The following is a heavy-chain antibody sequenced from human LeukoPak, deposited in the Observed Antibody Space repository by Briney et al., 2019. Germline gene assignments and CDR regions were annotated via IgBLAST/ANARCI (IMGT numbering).Heavy chain of an antibody. D-gene: IGHD2-15*01. V-gene: IGHV3-73*01. CDR1: GFTFSGSA. CDR2: IRSKANSYAT. CDR3: TRHVVVVAADDAFDI. Sequence: PGGSLRLSCAASGFTFSGSAMHWVRQASGKGLEWVGRIRSKANSYATAYAASVKGRFTISRDDSKNTAYLQMNSLKTEDTAVYYCTRHVVVVAADDAFDIWGQGTMATVSS. J-gene: IGHJ3*02.